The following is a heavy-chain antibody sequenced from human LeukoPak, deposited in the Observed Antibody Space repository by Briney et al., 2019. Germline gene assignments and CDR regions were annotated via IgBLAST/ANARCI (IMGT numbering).Heavy chain of an antibody. Sequence: GESLKISCQGSGYNFPIYWIGWVRQMPGQGLEWMGIIYPDDSNTIYGPSFQGQVTISADKSIRIAYLQWSSLKASDTAMYYCARHERAVAGKCDSWGQGTLVTVSS. V-gene: IGHV5-51*01. J-gene: IGHJ4*02. CDR2: IYPDDSNT. CDR1: GYNFPIYW. D-gene: IGHD6-13*01. CDR3: ARHERAVAGKCDS.